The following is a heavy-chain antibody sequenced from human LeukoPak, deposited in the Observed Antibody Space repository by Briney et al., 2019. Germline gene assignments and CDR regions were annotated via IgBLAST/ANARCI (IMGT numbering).Heavy chain of an antibody. Sequence: GGPLRLSCSASGFTFSSYGMHWVRQAPGKRLEWVAFIRYDGSNKYYADSVKGRFTISRDNSKNTLYLQMNSLRAEDTAVYYCAKDHSGSFHYWGQGTLVTVSS. CDR1: GFTFSSYG. D-gene: IGHD6-13*01. CDR2: IRYDGSNK. V-gene: IGHV3-30*02. CDR3: AKDHSGSFHY. J-gene: IGHJ4*02.